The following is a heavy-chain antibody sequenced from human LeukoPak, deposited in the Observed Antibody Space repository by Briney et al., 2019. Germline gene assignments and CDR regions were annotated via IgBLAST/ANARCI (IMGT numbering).Heavy chain of an antibody. D-gene: IGHD3-3*01. CDR3: AADSDDYFWSNYYNLDY. CDR1: GFTFTSSA. J-gene: IGHJ4*02. Sequence: SVKVSCKASGFTFTSSAVQWVRQARGQRLEWIGWIVVGSGNTNYAQNFQERVTITRDMSTSTASMELSSLRSEDTAVYYCAADSDDYFWSNYYNLDYLGQGTLVTVSS. V-gene: IGHV1-58*01. CDR2: IVVGSGNT.